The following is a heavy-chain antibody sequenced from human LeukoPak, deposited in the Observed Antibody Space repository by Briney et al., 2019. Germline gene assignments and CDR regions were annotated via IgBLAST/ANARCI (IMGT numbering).Heavy chain of an antibody. CDR1: GGSISSSSYY. Sequence: SETLSLTCTVSGGSISSSSYYWGWIRQPPGKGLEWIGSIYYSGSTYYNPSLKSRVTISVDTSKNQFSLKLSSVTAADTAVYYCARVGISSGYYLWGYYYYYVDVWGKGTTVTVSS. V-gene: IGHV4-39*07. J-gene: IGHJ6*03. CDR2: IYYSGST. D-gene: IGHD3-22*01. CDR3: ARVGISSGYYLWGYYYYYVDV.